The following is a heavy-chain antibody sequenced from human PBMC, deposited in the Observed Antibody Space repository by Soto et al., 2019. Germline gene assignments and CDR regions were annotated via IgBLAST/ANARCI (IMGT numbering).Heavy chain of an antibody. CDR3: ARDRVRSSSSRPYYYYGMDV. CDR2: INPNSGGT. V-gene: IGHV1-2*04. J-gene: IGHJ6*02. D-gene: IGHD6-6*01. Sequence: ASVKVSCKASGYTFTGYYMHCVRQAPGQGLEWMGWINPNSGGTNYAQKFQGWVTMTRDTSISTAYMELSRLRSDDTAVYYCARDRVRSSSSRPYYYYGMDVWGQGTTVTVSS. CDR1: GYTFTGYY.